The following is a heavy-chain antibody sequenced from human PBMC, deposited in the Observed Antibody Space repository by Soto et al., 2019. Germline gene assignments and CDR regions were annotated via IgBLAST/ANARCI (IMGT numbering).Heavy chain of an antibody. D-gene: IGHD2-15*01. J-gene: IGHJ4*02. CDR3: AKRRGITQTYCSGGSCYVDY. V-gene: IGHV3-23*01. CDR1: GFTFSSYA. Sequence: GGSLRLSCAASGFTFSSYAMSWVRQAPGKGLEWVSAISGSGGSTYYADSVKGRFTISRDNSKNTLYLQMNSLRAEDTAVYYCAKRRGITQTYCSGGSCYVDYSGQGTLVTVSS. CDR2: ISGSGGST.